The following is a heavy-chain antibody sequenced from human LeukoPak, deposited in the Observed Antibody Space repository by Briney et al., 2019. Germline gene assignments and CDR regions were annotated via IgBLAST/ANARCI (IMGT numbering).Heavy chain of an antibody. Sequence: GGSLRLSCAASGFTFSNYAMSWVRQAPGKGLEWVSTICGGASGTSYADSVRRRFTISRDNYKNTLSLQMSSLRAEDTAVYYCAKFPRDSVYVPCFDYWVQGTLVTVSS. D-gene: IGHD5/OR15-5a*01. J-gene: IGHJ4*02. CDR2: ICGGASGT. V-gene: IGHV3-23*01. CDR3: AKFPRDSVYVPCFDY. CDR1: GFTFSNYA.